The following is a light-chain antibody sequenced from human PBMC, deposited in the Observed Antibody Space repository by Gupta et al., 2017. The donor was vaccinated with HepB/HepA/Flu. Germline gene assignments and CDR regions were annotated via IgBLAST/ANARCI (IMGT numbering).Light chain of an antibody. CDR3: QQRTNWPRGYT. CDR2: DAS. V-gene: IGKV3-11*01. J-gene: IGKJ2*01. CDR1: QSVSNY. Sequence: EIVLTQSPATLSLSPGERATLSCGASQSVSNYLAWYQQKPGQAPRLLIYDASTRATGIPARSSGSGSGTDFTLTISSLEPEDSAVYYCQQRTNWPRGYTFGQGTKLEIK.